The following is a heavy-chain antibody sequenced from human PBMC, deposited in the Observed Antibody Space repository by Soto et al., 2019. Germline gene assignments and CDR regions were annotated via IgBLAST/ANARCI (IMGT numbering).Heavy chain of an antibody. D-gene: IGHD5-18*01. CDR2: ISYDGSNK. Sequence: GGSLRLSCAASGFTSSSYAMHWVRQAPGKGLEWVAVISYDGSNKYYADSVKGRFTISRDNSKNTLYLQMNSLRAEDTAVYYCARDAELYGYEFIGGYYGMNVWGQGTMVTVSS. J-gene: IGHJ6*02. V-gene: IGHV3-30-3*01. CDR3: ARDAELYGYEFIGGYYGMNV. CDR1: GFTSSSYA.